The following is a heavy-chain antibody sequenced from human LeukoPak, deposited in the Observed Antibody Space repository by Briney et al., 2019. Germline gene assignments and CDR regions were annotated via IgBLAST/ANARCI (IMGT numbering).Heavy chain of an antibody. CDR1: GFTFSSYA. Sequence: PGGSLRLSCAASGFTFSSYAMSWVRQAPGKGLEWVSAISGSGGSTYYGDSVKGRFTISRDNAKNSLYLQMNSLRAEDTALYYCAKDTSGYYDSSGFDYWGQGTLVTVSS. CDR3: AKDTSGYYDSSGFDY. J-gene: IGHJ4*02. V-gene: IGHV3-23*01. CDR2: ISGSGGST. D-gene: IGHD3-22*01.